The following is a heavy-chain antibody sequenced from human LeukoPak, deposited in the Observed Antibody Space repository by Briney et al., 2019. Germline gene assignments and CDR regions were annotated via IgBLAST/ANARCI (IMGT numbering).Heavy chain of an antibody. Sequence: KPGGSLRLSCAASGFTFSICSMNWVRQAPGKGLEWVSSISSIGNHIYYADSVKGRFTISRDNAKNSLYLQMNSLRVEDTAVYYCARGGGSGYYVPQNWFDPWGQGALVTVSS. CDR1: GFTFSICS. D-gene: IGHD3-3*01. CDR3: ARGGGSGYYVPQNWFDP. V-gene: IGHV3-21*01. J-gene: IGHJ5*02. CDR2: ISSIGNHI.